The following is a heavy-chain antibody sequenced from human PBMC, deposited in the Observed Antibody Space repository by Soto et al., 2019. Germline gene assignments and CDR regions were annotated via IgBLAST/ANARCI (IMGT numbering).Heavy chain of an antibody. J-gene: IGHJ4*02. Sequence: EVQLLESGGGLVQPGGSLRLSCVASGFIFSSYAMSWVRQAPGKGLEWVSSISGGGGSTYYADSVRGRFTISRDNSKNTLYLQMNSLRAEDTAVYYCARSSYGSGSSDFDYWGQGTLVTVSS. D-gene: IGHD3-10*01. CDR1: GFIFSSYA. CDR3: ARSSYGSGSSDFDY. CDR2: ISGGGGST. V-gene: IGHV3-23*01.